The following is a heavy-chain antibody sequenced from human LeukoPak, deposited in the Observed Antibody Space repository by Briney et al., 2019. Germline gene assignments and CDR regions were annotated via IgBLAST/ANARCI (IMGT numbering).Heavy chain of an antibody. J-gene: IGHJ4*02. D-gene: IGHD6-19*01. V-gene: IGHV3-23*01. CDR1: GFTFSSYV. CDR3: AKGPPTSAWGYYYFDF. CDR2: ISGSGGST. Sequence: GGSLRLSCAASGFTFSSYVMSWVRQAPGKGLEWGSAISGSGGSTYYADSVKGRFTISRDNSKNTLYLQMNSLRAEDTAVYYCAKGPPTSAWGYYYFDFWGQGTLVTVSS.